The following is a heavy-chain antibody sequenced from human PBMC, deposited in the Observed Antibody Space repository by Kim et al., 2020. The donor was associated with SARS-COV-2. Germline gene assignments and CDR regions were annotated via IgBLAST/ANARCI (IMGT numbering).Heavy chain of an antibody. Sequence: ASVKVSCKASGYIFINYYMHWVRQAPGQGLEWMGIVNPNGGSTTYARELQGRVSMTRDTSTNTVFMELSSLRSEDTAFYYCARDPNDSSGYYLDYWGQGTLVTVSS. J-gene: IGHJ4*02. D-gene: IGHD3-22*01. CDR3: ARDPNDSSGYYLDY. CDR2: VNPNGGST. CDR1: GYIFINYY. V-gene: IGHV1-46*04.